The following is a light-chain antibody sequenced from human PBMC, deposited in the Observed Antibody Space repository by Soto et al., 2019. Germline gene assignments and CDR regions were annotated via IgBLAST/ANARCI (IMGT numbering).Light chain of an antibody. CDR1: QDINNY. CDR2: AAS. Sequence: DIQMTQSPSSLSASVGDRVTITCQASQDINNYLNWYQQKPGNAPKFLIYAASTLQSGVPSRFTGSGSGTDLTLTISSLQPEDAATYYCQKCKVAPFTFGGGTKVDIK. J-gene: IGKJ4*01. CDR3: QKCKVAPFT. V-gene: IGKV1-27*01.